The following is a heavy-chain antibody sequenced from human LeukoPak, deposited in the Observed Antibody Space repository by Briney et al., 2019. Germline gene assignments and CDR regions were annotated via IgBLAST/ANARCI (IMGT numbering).Heavy chain of an antibody. Sequence: PGGSLRLSCSTSGFTFSDYAMHWVRQAPGKGLEYLSSISGNGGSTYYADSVKGRFTISRDNSKNTLFLQMSSLRTEDTAVYYCVKEGHLVRAGYFDYWGQGTLVTVSS. CDR2: ISGNGGST. CDR1: GFTFSDYA. J-gene: IGHJ4*02. D-gene: IGHD6-13*01. V-gene: IGHV3-64D*06. CDR3: VKEGHLVRAGYFDY.